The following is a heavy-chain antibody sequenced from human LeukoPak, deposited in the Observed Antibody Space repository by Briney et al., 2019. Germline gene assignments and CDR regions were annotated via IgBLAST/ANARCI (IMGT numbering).Heavy chain of an antibody. CDR1: GFTFTDSA. CDR3: AKDHPHYYDSSGYFDY. Sequence: GESLRLSCAGSGFTFTDSAINWVRQAPGKGLEWVAFIRYDGSNKYYADSVKGRFTISRDNSKNTLYLQMNSLRAEDTAVYYCAKDHPHYYDSSGYFDYWGQGTLVTVSS. V-gene: IGHV3-30*02. D-gene: IGHD3-22*01. CDR2: IRYDGSNK. J-gene: IGHJ4*02.